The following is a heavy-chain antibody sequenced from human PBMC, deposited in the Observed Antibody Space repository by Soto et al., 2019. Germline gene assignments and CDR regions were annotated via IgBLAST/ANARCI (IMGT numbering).Heavy chain of an antibody. D-gene: IGHD3-9*01. CDR1: GFTFSSYA. J-gene: IGHJ3*02. CDR2: ISRNGENT. CDR3: VKLRTDWVNDAFEM. V-gene: IGHV3-23*01. Sequence: EVQLLESGGGLVQPGGSLRLSCEASGFTFSSYAMSWVRQAPGKGLEWVSAISRNGENTHYADSVKGRLTFSRDNSRTTWYLQMNSLRAEDTAVYYCVKLRTDWVNDAFEMWGQGTMVTVSS.